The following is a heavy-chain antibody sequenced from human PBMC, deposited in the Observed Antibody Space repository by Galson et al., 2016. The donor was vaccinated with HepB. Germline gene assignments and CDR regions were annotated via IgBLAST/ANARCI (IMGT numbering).Heavy chain of an antibody. CDR3: ARRADGYYYYYGMDV. D-gene: IGHD5-24*01. V-gene: IGHV4-39*01. CDR1: GGSIISSTFY. CDR2: IYYSGST. Sequence: VSGGSIISSTFYWDWIRQPPGEGLEWIGSIYYSGSTYSNPSLKSRLTISVDTSKNQFSLKLSSVTAADTAIYYCARRADGYYYYYGMDVWGQGTTVTVSS. J-gene: IGHJ6*02.